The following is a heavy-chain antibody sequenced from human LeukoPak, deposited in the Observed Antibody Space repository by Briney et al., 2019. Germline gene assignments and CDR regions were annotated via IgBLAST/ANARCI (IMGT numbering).Heavy chain of an antibody. CDR2: LSGTGSYI. J-gene: IGHJ4*02. V-gene: IGHV3-21*01. D-gene: IGHD2-2*02. CDR3: ARDSRGFDCSSTSCYIDY. CDR1: GFTFSSYS. Sequence: GGSLRLSCAASGFTFSSYSMNWVRQAAAKGLEWVSSLSGTGSYIYYADSVKGRFTISRDNAKNSLYLQMNSLRAEDTAVYYCARDSRGFDCSSTSCYIDYWGQGTLVTVSS.